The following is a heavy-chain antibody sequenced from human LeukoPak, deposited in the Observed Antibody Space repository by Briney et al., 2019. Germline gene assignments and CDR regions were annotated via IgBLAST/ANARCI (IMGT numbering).Heavy chain of an antibody. V-gene: IGHV1-2*02. D-gene: IGHD5-24*01. J-gene: IGHJ6*02. CDR3: ARDPSAIRATYYYGMDV. CDR2: INPNSGGT. Sequence: ASVKVSCKASGYTFTGYYMHWVRQAPGQGLEWMGWINPNSGGTNYAQKFQGRVTMTRDTSISTAYMELSRLRSDDTAVYYCARDPSAIRATYYYGMDVWGQGTTVTVSS. CDR1: GYTFTGYY.